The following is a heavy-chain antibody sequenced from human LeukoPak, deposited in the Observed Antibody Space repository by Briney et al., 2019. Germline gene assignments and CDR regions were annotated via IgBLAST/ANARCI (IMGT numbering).Heavy chain of an antibody. CDR1: GGSISSYY. Sequence: SQTLSLTCTVSGGSISSYYWSWIRQPPGKGLEWIGYIYYSGSTNYNPSLKSRVTISVDTSKNQFSLKLSSVTAADTAVYYCARRAGYYYDSSGHLFDYWGQGTLVTVSS. CDR3: ARRAGYYYDSSGHLFDY. D-gene: IGHD3-22*01. V-gene: IGHV4-59*08. CDR2: IYYSGST. J-gene: IGHJ4*02.